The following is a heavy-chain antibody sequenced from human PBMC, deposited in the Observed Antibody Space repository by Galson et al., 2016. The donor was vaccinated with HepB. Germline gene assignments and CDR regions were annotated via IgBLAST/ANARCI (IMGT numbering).Heavy chain of an antibody. D-gene: IGHD3-22*01. V-gene: IGHV3-48*04. CDR2: ISSSGNAR. CDR1: GFTFSSYS. J-gene: IGHJ4*02. Sequence: SLRLSCAASGFTFSSYSMNWIRQAPGKGLEWVSYISSSGNARYYADSVQGRFTISRDNAKKSLYLQMDSLRPEDTALYYCTKESQSSGYEWGQGTRVIVSS. CDR3: TKESQSSGYE.